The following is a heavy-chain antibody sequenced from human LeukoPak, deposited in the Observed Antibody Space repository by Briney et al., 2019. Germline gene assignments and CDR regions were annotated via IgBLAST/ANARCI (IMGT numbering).Heavy chain of an antibody. J-gene: IGHJ4*02. CDR3: AKFVSYSSSSVVDY. D-gene: IGHD6-6*01. V-gene: IGHV1-69*13. Sequence: GASVNVSCKASGGTFSSYAISWVRQAPGQGPEWMGGIIPIFGTANYAQKFQGRVTITADESTSTAYMELSSLRSEDTAVYYCAKFVSYSSSSVVDYWGQGTLVTVSS. CDR1: GGTFSSYA. CDR2: IIPIFGTA.